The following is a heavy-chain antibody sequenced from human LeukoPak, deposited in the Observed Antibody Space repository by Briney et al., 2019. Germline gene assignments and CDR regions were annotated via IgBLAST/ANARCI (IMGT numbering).Heavy chain of an antibody. V-gene: IGHV1-8*03. J-gene: IGHJ4*02. CDR3: ARASTFIAAAPLRY. D-gene: IGHD6-13*01. CDR2: MNPNSGNT. Sequence: ASVKVSCKASGYTFTSYDINWVRQATGQGLEWMGWMNPNSGNTGYAQKFQGRVTITRNTSISTANMELSSLRSEDTAVYYCARASTFIAAAPLRYWGQGTLVTVSS. CDR1: GYTFTSYD.